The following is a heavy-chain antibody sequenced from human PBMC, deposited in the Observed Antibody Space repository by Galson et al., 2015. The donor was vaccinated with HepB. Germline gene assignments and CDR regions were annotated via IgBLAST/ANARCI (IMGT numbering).Heavy chain of an antibody. J-gene: IGHJ6*02. CDR3: AVGTTVFSL. V-gene: IGHV3-11*01. CDR1: GFTFSDYY. CDR2: ISISGSTK. Sequence: SLRLSCAASGFTFSDYYMSWIRQAPGRGLDWVSYISISGSTKYYADSVKGRFTISRDNAKKSLYLQVNSLRAEDTAVYYCAVGTTVFSLWGQGTTVTVSS. D-gene: IGHD1-26*01.